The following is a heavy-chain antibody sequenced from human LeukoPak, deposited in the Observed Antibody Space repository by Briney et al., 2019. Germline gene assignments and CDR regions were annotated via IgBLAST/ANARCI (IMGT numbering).Heavy chain of an antibody. CDR3: VRGSGGDGYSYWGDY. D-gene: IGHD5-24*01. J-gene: IGHJ4*02. CDR1: GFTLSHYG. CDR2: IWFDGGKI. V-gene: IGHV3-33*01. Sequence: GGSLRLSCAASGFTLSHYGMHWVRQAPGVGLEWVAVIWFDGGKIHYPDSVKGRFTISRDNSKNTLYLQMDNLRADDTAVYYCVRGSGGDGYSYWGDYWGQGTLVTVSP.